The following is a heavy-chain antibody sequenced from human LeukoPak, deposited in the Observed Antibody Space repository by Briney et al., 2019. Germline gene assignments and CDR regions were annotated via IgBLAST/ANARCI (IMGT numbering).Heavy chain of an antibody. CDR1: GFTFTSSA. J-gene: IGHJ3*02. Sequence: ASVKVSCKASGFTFTSSAKQWVRQARGQRLEWIGWIVVGSGNTNYAQKFQERVTITRDMSTSTAYMELSSLRSEDTGVYYCAADGLVDYYDSSGYSYDAFDIWGQGTMVTVSS. CDR2: IVVGSGNT. CDR3: AADGLVDYYDSSGYSYDAFDI. D-gene: IGHD3-22*01. V-gene: IGHV1-58*02.